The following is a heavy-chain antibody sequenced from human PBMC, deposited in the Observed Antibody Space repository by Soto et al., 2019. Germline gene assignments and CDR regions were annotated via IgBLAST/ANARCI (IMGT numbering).Heavy chain of an antibody. CDR2: ISYDGSNK. D-gene: IGHD6-19*01. J-gene: IGHJ5*02. CDR3: AKDTLSVAPSSINWFDP. CDR1: GFTFSSYG. Sequence: GGSLRLSCAASGFTFSSYGMHWVRQAPGKGLEWVAVISYDGSNKYYADSVKGRFTISRDNSKNTLYLQMNSLRAEDTAVYYCAKDTLSVAPSSINWFDPWGQGTLVTVSS. V-gene: IGHV3-30*18.